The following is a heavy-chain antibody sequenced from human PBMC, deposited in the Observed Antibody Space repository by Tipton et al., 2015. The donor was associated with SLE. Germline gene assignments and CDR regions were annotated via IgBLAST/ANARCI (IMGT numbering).Heavy chain of an antibody. V-gene: IGHV4-61*02. D-gene: IGHD3-10*01. Sequence: TLSLTCTVSGASISSTSYYWSWIRQPAGKGLEWIGRIYTSGSTNYNPSLKSRVTISVDTSKNQFSLKLSSVTAADTAVYYCARDRRGWYFDLWGRGTLVTVSS. CDR2: IYTSGST. CDR3: ARDRRGWYFDL. J-gene: IGHJ2*01. CDR1: GASISSTSYY.